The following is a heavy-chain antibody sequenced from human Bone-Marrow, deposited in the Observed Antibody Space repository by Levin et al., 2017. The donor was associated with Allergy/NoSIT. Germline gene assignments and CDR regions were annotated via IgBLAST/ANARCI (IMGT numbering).Heavy chain of an antibody. CDR2: ISYDGSNK. V-gene: IGHV3-30-3*01. D-gene: IGHD4-17*01. Sequence: GGSLRLSCAASGFTFSSYAMHWVRQAPGKGLEWVAVISYDGSNKYYADSVKGRFTISRDNSKNTLYLQMNSLRAEDTAVYYCARDRVVSAVTTNYYYYDGMDVWGQGTTVTVSS. CDR3: ARDRVVSAVTTNYYYYDGMDV. J-gene: IGHJ6*02. CDR1: GFTFSSYA.